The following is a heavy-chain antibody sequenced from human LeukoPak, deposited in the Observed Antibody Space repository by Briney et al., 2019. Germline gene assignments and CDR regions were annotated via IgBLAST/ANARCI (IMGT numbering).Heavy chain of an antibody. D-gene: IGHD1-26*01. Sequence: SETLSLTCAVYGGSFSGYYWSWIRQPPGKGLEWIGEINHSGSTNYNPSLKSRVTISVDTSKNQFSLKLSSVTAADTAVYYCARLVPPAPIGSYSSYYYGMDVWGQGTTVTVSS. V-gene: IGHV4-34*01. CDR3: ARLVPPAPIGSYSSYYYGMDV. CDR1: GGSFSGYY. J-gene: IGHJ6*02. CDR2: INHSGST.